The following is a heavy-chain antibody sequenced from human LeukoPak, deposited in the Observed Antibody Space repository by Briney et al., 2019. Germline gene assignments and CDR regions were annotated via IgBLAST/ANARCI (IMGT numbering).Heavy chain of an antibody. J-gene: IGHJ4*02. CDR1: GFTFSTYG. D-gene: IGHD1-26*01. V-gene: IGHV3-23*01. CDR3: AKDRLGAMMYFDF. Sequence: PGGSLRLSCEASGFTFSTYGMSWVRQAPGKGLEWVSAISGSGGSTHYADSVKGRVTISRDNSKNTPYLQVNSLRVEDTAVYYCAKDRLGAMMYFDFWGQGTLVTVSS. CDR2: ISGSGGST.